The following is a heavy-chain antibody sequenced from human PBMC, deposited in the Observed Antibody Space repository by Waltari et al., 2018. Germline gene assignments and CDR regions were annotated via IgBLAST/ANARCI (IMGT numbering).Heavy chain of an antibody. CDR3: ARALNWYFDL. V-gene: IGHV4-34*01. CDR2: INHSGRT. Sequence: QVQLQQWGAGLLKPSETLSLTCAVYGGSFSGYYWSWIRQPPGKGLEWIGEINHSGRTNYNPSLKSRVTISVDTSKNQFSLKLSSVTAADTAVYYCARALNWYFDLWGRGTLVTVSS. CDR1: GGSFSGYY. J-gene: IGHJ2*01.